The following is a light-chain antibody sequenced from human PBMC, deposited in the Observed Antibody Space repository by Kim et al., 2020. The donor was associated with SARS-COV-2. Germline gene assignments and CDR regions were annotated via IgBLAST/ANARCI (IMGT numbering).Light chain of an antibody. CDR2: TNN. V-gene: IGLV1-44*01. J-gene: IGLJ2*01. CDR3: AAWDVSLNGVV. Sequence: QSVLTQPPSASGTPGQRITISCSGSSSNIGRNTVNWYQHLPGMAPKLLIFTNNERPSGVPDRFSGSKSDTSASLAISGLQSEDEADYYCAAWDVSLNGVVFGGGTQLTVL. CDR1: SSNIGRNT.